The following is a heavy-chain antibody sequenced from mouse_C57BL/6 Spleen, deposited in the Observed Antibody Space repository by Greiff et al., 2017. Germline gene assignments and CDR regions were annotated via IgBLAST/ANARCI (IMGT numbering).Heavy chain of an antibody. V-gene: IGHV1-64*01. CDR3: ARVPYYYGSSEGYFDV. D-gene: IGHD1-1*01. Sequence: QVQLQQPGAELVKPGASVKLSCKASGYTFTSYWMHWVQQRPGQGLEWIGMIHPNSGSTNYNEKFKSKATLTVDKSYSTAYMQLSSLTSEDSAVYYCARVPYYYGSSEGYFDVWGTGTTVTVSS. CDR1: GYTFTSYW. J-gene: IGHJ1*03. CDR2: IHPNSGST.